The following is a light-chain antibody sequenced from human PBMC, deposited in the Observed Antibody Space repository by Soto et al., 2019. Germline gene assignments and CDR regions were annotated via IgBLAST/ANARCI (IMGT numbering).Light chain of an antibody. Sequence: DIQMTQSPSTLSVSLGDRVTITCRASQSISSWLAWYQQKPGKAPKLLIYKASSLESGVPSRFSGSGSGTEFTLTISSLQPDDFATYYCQQYNSYPYTFGQGTKLEIK. V-gene: IGKV1-5*03. CDR3: QQYNSYPYT. J-gene: IGKJ2*01. CDR2: KAS. CDR1: QSISSW.